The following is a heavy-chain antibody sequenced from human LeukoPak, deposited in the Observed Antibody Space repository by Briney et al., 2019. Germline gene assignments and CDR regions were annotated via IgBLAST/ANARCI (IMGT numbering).Heavy chain of an antibody. Sequence: ASVKVSCKASGGTFSSYAISWVRQAPGQGLEWMGGIIPIFGTANYAQKFQGRVTITADESTSTAYMELSSLRSEDTVVYYCARDLYGDYFDYWGQGTLVTVSS. V-gene: IGHV1-69*13. D-gene: IGHD4-17*01. CDR2: IIPIFGTA. CDR1: GGTFSSYA. CDR3: ARDLYGDYFDY. J-gene: IGHJ4*02.